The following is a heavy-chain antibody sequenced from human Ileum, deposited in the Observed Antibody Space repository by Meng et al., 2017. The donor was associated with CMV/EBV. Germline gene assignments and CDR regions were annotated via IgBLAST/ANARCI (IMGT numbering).Heavy chain of an antibody. CDR2: ISSSSSYI. V-gene: IGHV3-21*01. CDR1: GFTFSSYS. J-gene: IGHJ6*02. Sequence: GESLKISCAASGFTFSSYSMNWVRQAPGKGLGWVSSISSSSSYIYYADSVKGRFTISRDNAKNSLYLQMNSLRAEDTAVYYCARDRPIFGVVIVGMDVWGQGTTVTVSS. D-gene: IGHD3-3*01. CDR3: ARDRPIFGVVIVGMDV.